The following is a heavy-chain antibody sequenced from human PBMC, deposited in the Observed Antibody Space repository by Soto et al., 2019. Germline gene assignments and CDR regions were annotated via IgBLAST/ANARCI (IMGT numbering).Heavy chain of an antibody. J-gene: IGHJ6*02. CDR1: GLTFSDHY. CDR2: ISSSAGTI. D-gene: IGHD3-10*01. V-gene: IGHV3-11*01. CDR3: ARAPYFGTGTYYFSALDV. Sequence: QVQLVESGGGLVKPGGSLRLSCAASGLTFSDHYMTWIRQAPGKGLEWISYISSSAGTIYYADSVKGRFTISRDNAKNSLYLQMTNLRAEDTAVYYCARAPYFGTGTYYFSALDVWGQGTKVTVSS.